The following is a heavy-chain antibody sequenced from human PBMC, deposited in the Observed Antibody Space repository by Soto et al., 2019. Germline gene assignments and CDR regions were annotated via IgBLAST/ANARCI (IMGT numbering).Heavy chain of an antibody. V-gene: IGHV1-18*01. CDR2: ISAYNGDT. CDR3: ATTTGYSYYYYGMGV. J-gene: IGHJ6*02. CDR1: GYHLTSYG. D-gene: IGHD3-9*01. Sequence: QVQLVQSGAEVKKPGASVKVSCKASGYHLTSYGISWVRQAPGQGLEWMGWISAYNGDTNYAQKFQGRGTLTTDTFTSTAYMELRSLRSDDTAVYYCATTTGYSYYYYGMGVWGQGTTVTVSS.